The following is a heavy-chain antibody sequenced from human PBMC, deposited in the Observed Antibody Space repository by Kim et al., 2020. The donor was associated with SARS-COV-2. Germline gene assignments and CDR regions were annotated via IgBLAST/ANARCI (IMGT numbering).Heavy chain of an antibody. Sequence: SETLSLTCTVSGGSISSSSYYWGWIRQPPGKGLEWIGSIYDSGSTYYNPSLKSRVTISVDTAKNQFSLKLSSVTAADTAVYYCARLNEGYCSSTSCYFFRQGGYYFEYWGQGTLVTVSS. D-gene: IGHD2-2*01. CDR2: IYDSGST. V-gene: IGHV4-39*01. J-gene: IGHJ4*02. CDR1: GGSISSSSYY. CDR3: ARLNEGYCSSTSCYFFRQGGYYFEY.